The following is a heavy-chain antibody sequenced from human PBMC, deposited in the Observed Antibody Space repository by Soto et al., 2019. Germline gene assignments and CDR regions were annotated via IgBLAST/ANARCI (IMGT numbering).Heavy chain of an antibody. Sequence: SETLSLTCTVSGVSISSYYWSWIRQPPGKGLEWIGYIYYSGSTNYNPSLKSRVTISVDTSKNQFSLKLSSVTAADTAVYYCARSYGSGSYNWFDPWGQGTLVTVSS. CDR2: IYYSGST. CDR1: GVSISSYY. V-gene: IGHV4-59*08. D-gene: IGHD3-10*01. CDR3: ARSYGSGSYNWFDP. J-gene: IGHJ5*02.